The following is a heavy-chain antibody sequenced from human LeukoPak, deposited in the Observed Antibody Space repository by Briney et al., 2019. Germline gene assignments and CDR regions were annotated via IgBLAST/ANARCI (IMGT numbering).Heavy chain of an antibody. D-gene: IGHD3-10*01. CDR1: GGSISGNY. V-gene: IGHV4-59*01. CDR2: IYNSDSGST. Sequence: SETLSLTCIVSGGSISGNYWSWIRQHPGRGLDWIGYIYNSDSGSTNYNPSLKRRVTISVDTSKNQFSLKLSSVTAADTAVYYCARGGHYGLDYWGQGTLVTVSS. CDR3: ARGGHYGLDY. J-gene: IGHJ4*02.